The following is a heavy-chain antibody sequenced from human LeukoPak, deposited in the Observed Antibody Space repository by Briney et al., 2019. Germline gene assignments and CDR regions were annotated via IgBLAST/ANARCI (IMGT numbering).Heavy chain of an antibody. CDR3: ARENCSSTSCYTYFDY. J-gene: IGHJ4*02. CDR2: INPNSGGT. Sequence: ASVKVSCKASGYTFTGYYMHWVRQAPGQGLEWMGWINPNSGGTNYAQKFQGRVTMTRDTSISTAYMELSRLGSDDTAVYYCARENCSSTSCYTYFDYWGQGTLVTVSS. V-gene: IGHV1-2*02. D-gene: IGHD2-2*01. CDR1: GYTFTGYY.